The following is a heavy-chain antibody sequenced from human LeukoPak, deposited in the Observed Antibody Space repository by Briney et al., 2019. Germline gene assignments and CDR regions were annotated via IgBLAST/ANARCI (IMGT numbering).Heavy chain of an antibody. CDR2: IYYSGST. CDR3: ARWTTVTYWFDP. CDR1: GGSIRSGGYY. V-gene: IGHV4-31*03. Sequence: PSETLSLTCTVSGGSIRSGGYYGTSIPQHPGKVLQWIVYIYYSGSTYYNPSVKSRVTISVDTSKNQFSLKLSSVTAADTAVYYCARWTTVTYWFDPWGQGTLVTVSS. J-gene: IGHJ5*02. D-gene: IGHD4-17*01.